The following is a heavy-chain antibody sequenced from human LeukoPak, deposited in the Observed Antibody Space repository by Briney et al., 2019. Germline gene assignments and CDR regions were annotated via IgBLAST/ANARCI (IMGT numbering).Heavy chain of an antibody. D-gene: IGHD3-10*01. Sequence: SETLSLTCTVSGGSISSSSYYWGWIRQPPGKGLEWIGSIYYSGSTYYNPSLKSRVTISVDTSKNQFSLKLSSVTAADTAVYYCARQAGGMVRGILPFDDWGQGTLVTVSS. CDR1: GGSISSSSYY. V-gene: IGHV4-39*01. CDR2: IYYSGST. CDR3: ARQAGGMVRGILPFDD. J-gene: IGHJ4*02.